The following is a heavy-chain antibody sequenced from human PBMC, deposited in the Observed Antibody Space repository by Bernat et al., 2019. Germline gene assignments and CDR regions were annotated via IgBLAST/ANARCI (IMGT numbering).Heavy chain of an antibody. CDR2: ISWNSGSI. D-gene: IGHD3-10*01. V-gene: IGHV3-9*01. CDR3: AKSRSGSYGAGAYDI. J-gene: IGHJ3*02. CDR1: GFTFDDYA. Sequence: EVQLVESGGGLVQPGRSLRLSCAASGFTFDDYAMHWVRQAPGKGLEWVSGISWNSGSIGYAESVKGRFTISRDNAKNSLYLQMNSLRAEDTALYYCAKSRSGSYGAGAYDIWGQGTMVTVSS.